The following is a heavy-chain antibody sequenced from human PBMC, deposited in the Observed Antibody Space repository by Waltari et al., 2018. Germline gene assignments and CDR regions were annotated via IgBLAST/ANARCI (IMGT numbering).Heavy chain of an antibody. CDR3: ARDKQWSYDH. J-gene: IGHJ5*02. CDR1: GFTCSTYN. CDR2: IAPDGVTI. V-gene: IGHV3-30*19. Sequence: QVQLVESGGGVFQPGGSLRLACAASGFTCSTYNMHGVRQAPGKGLEWVAIIAPDGVTIFCADSVKGRFTISRDNSKNTLYLQMSSLRAEDTAIYYCARDKQWSYDHWGQGTLVTVSS. D-gene: IGHD2-15*01.